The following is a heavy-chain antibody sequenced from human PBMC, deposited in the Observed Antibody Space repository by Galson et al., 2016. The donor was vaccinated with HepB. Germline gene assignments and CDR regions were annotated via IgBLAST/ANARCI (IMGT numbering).Heavy chain of an antibody. CDR2: ISHNSDVL. CDR1: GFIFEDYA. D-gene: IGHD2-21*02. Sequence: SLRLSCAASGFIFEDYAMHWVRQSPGKGLEWVGGISHNSDVLGYADSVKGRFTISRDDAKDSLYLDMNSLRSEDTAVYFCAKDIASPETKVGTGGFDVWGPGTMVTVSS. V-gene: IGHV3-9*01. CDR3: AKDIASPETKVGTGGFDV. J-gene: IGHJ3*01.